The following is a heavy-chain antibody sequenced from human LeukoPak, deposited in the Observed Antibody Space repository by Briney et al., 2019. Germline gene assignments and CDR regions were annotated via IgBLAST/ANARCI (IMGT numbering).Heavy chain of an antibody. CDR2: IIPIFGTA. CDR1: GGTFSSYA. J-gene: IGHJ4*02. Sequence: SVKVSCKASGGTFSSYAISWVRQAPGQGLEWMGGIIPIFGTANYAQKFQGRVTITTDESTSTAYMELSSLRSEDTAVYYCARTYYDYVWGSYRPGYFDYWAREPWSPSPQ. CDR3: ARTYYDYVWGSYRPGYFDY. V-gene: IGHV1-69*05. D-gene: IGHD3-16*02.